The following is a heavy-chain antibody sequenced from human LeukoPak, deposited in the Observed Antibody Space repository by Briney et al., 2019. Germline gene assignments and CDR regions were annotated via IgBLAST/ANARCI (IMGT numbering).Heavy chain of an antibody. CDR1: GFTFSSYG. CDR3: AQDVPIERVPGFGPGY. V-gene: IGHV3-30*02. J-gene: IGHJ4*02. D-gene: IGHD3-16*01. CDR2: IQYDGSDI. Sequence: GGSLRLSCAASGFTFSSYGIHWVRQAPGKGLEWVTFIQYDGSDIFYADSVRGRFTISRDNSKNTVYLQMNSLTTEDTAVYFCAQDVPIERVPGFGPGYWGQGTLVTVSS.